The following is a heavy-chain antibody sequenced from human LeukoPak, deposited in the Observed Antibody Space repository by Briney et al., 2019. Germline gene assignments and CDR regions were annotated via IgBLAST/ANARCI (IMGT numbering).Heavy chain of an antibody. V-gene: IGHV1-18*01. D-gene: IGHD2-15*01. CDR1: GYTFTSYG. J-gene: IGHJ4*02. CDR3: ARGYCSGGSCYSDFDY. Sequence: ASVKVSCKASGYTFTSYGISWVRQAPGQGLEWMGWISAYNCNTNYAQKLQGRVTMTTDTSTSTAYMELRSLRSDDTAVYYCARGYCSGGSCYSDFDYWGQGALVTVSS. CDR2: ISAYNCNT.